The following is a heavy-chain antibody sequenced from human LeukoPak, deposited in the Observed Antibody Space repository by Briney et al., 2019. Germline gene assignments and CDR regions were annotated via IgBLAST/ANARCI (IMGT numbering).Heavy chain of an antibody. CDR1: GFTFSSFW. CDR3: ARGRWGSGYYFDY. J-gene: IGHJ4*02. D-gene: IGHD6-25*01. Sequence: GGSLRLSCAASGFTFSSFWMTWVRQAPGKRLEYVANIKQDGTDKYYVGSVEGRFTISRDNAKNSLYLQMSSLRAEDTAAYYCARGRWGSGYYFDYWGQGTLVTVSS. CDR2: IKQDGTDK. V-gene: IGHV3-7*01.